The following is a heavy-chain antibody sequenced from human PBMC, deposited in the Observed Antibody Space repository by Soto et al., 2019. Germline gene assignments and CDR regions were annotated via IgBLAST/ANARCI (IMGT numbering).Heavy chain of an antibody. Sequence: SEPLSLTCTVSGGSISSYYWSWIRQPPGKGLEWIGYIYYSGSTNYNPSLKSRVTISVDTSKNQFSLKLSSVTAADTAVYYCARAGIVGAAEAFYYYYGMDVWGQGTTVTVSS. J-gene: IGHJ6*02. V-gene: IGHV4-59*01. CDR1: GGSISSYY. D-gene: IGHD1-26*01. CDR3: ARAGIVGAAEAFYYYYGMDV. CDR2: IYYSGST.